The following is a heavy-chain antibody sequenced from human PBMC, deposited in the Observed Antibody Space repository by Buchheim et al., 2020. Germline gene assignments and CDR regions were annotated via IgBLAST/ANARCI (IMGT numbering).Heavy chain of an antibody. CDR2: SSGSGGIT. CDR1: GFIFSSFA. CDR3: AKELRAISGYTEVGGPFDS. D-gene: IGHD6-13*01. J-gene: IGHJ4*02. Sequence: EVQLLESGGGLVQPGGSLRLSCAASGFIFSSFAINWVRQAPGKGLEWVSASSGSGGITYYADSVKGRFTLSRDNSKNTLYLQMHRLTAEDTAVYYCAKELRAISGYTEVGGPFDSWGQGT. V-gene: IGHV3-23*01.